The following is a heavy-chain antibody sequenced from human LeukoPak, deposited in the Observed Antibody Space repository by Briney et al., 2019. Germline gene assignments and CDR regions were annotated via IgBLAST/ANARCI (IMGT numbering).Heavy chain of an antibody. CDR3: ARESTPLRGAFDP. J-gene: IGHJ5*02. CDR2: IDSRDNT. Sequence: PARSLRLSRAASRFTARTNHISWVRQAARKGLEWVSVIDSRDNTYHADSVKGRFTISRHTSKNTLYLQMNSLRAEDTAVYYCARESTPLRGAFDPWGPGTLVTVSS. CDR1: RFTARTNH. D-gene: IGHD5-24*01. V-gene: IGHV3-53*04.